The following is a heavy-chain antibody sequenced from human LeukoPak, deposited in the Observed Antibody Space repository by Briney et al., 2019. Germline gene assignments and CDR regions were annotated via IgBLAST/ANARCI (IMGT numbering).Heavy chain of an antibody. CDR1: GGSISSGSYY. Sequence: SETLSLTCTVSGGSISSGSYYWSWIRQPAGKGLEWIGRIYTSGSTNYNPSLKSRVTISVDTSKNQFSLKLSSVTAADTAVYYCAREPHGDRLDYWGQGTLVTVSS. CDR2: IYTSGST. V-gene: IGHV4-61*02. CDR3: AREPHGDRLDY. D-gene: IGHD3-10*01. J-gene: IGHJ4*02.